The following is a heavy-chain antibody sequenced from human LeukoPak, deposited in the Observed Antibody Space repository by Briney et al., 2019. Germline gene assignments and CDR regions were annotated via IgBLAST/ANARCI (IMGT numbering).Heavy chain of an antibody. D-gene: IGHD6-19*01. CDR2: IYTSGST. CDR3: ARDNSSGWYLDY. J-gene: IGHJ4*02. V-gene: IGHV4-4*07. CDR1: GGSISSNY. Sequence: SETLSLTCTVSGGSISSNYWSWIRQPAGKGLEWIGRIYTSGSTNYNPSLKSRVAMSVDMSKNQFSLKLSSVTAADTAVYYCARDNSSGWYLDYWGQGTLVTVSS.